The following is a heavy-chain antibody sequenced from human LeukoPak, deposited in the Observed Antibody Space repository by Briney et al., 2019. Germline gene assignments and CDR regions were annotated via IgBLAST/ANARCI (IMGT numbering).Heavy chain of an antibody. Sequence: SVKVSCKASGGTFSCYAINWVRQAPGQGLEWMGRIIPIVGIANYAQKFQGRVTITADKSTSTVYMELSSLRSEDTAVYYCARGGYCSGGSCNWLSYGMDVWGQGTTVTVSS. CDR1: GGTFSCYA. CDR2: IIPIVGIA. CDR3: ARGGYCSGGSCNWLSYGMDV. D-gene: IGHD2-15*01. J-gene: IGHJ6*02. V-gene: IGHV1-69*04.